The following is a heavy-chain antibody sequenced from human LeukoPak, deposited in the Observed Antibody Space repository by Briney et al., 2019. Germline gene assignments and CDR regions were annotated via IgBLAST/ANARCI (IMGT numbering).Heavy chain of an antibody. CDR1: GFTFSNAW. Sequence: GGSLRLSCAASGFTFSNAWMSWVRQAPGKGLEWVGRIKSKTDGGTTDYAAPVKGRFTISRDDSKNTLYLQMNSLKTEDTAVYYCTTIARRALYFQDWGQGTLVTVSS. V-gene: IGHV3-15*01. D-gene: IGHD1-14*01. CDR3: TTIARRALYFQD. J-gene: IGHJ1*01. CDR2: IKSKTDGGTT.